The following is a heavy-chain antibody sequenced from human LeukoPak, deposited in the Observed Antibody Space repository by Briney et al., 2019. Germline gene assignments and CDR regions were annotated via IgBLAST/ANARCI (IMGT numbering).Heavy chain of an antibody. CDR2: ISSSSSHI. CDR3: ARDLRGLDAFDI. J-gene: IGHJ3*02. CDR1: GFTFSIYS. V-gene: IGHV3-21*01. Sequence: KAGGSLRLSCAASGFTFSIYSMNWVRQAPGKGLEWVSCISSSSSHIYYSDSVKGRFTISRDNAKNSLYLQMNSLTAEDTAVYFCARDLRGLDAFDIWGQGTMVTVSS.